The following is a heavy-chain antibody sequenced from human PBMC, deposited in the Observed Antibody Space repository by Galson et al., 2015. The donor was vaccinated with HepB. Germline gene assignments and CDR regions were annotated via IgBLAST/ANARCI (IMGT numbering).Heavy chain of an antibody. CDR1: GFTFGDFA. CDR2: IRSNADGGTT. D-gene: IGHD5-12*01. J-gene: IGHJ5*02. Sequence: SLRLSCAGSGFTFGDFAINWFRQAPGQGLEWVGFIRSNADGGTTHFAASVKDRFTISRDDSRNIAYLQMNSLKTEDTAMYFCCHGRSVTTSGHNWFAPWGQGTLVTVSS. V-gene: IGHV3-49*03. CDR3: CHGRSVTTSGHNWFAP.